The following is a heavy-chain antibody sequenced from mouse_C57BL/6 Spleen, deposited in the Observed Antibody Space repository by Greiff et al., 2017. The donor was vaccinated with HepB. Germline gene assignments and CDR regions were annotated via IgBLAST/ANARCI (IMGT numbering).Heavy chain of an antibody. J-gene: IGHJ2*01. D-gene: IGHD2-5*01. CDR2: IDPSDSYT. CDR1: GYTFTSYW. CDR3: ARESNYNY. V-gene: IGHV1-50*01. Sequence: QVQLLQPGAELVKPGASVKLSCKASGYTFTSYWMQWVKQRPGQGLEWIGEIDPSDSYTNYNQKFKGKATLTVDTSSSTAYMQLSSLTSEDSAVYYCARESNYNYWGQGTPLTVSS.